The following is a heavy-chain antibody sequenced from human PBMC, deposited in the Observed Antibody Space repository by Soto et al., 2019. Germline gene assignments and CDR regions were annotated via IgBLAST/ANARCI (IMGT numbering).Heavy chain of an antibody. CDR1: VFTFSSHA. Sequence: GWSLRLSCASSVFTFSSHAMSWVRQAPGKGLEWVSSTIDSGGRSYHADSVRGRFTISRDNSKNTLYLQMNSLRADDTAIYYYAKDKMEQWLVGGYYDYWGQGALVTVS. CDR3: AKDKMEQWLVGGYYDY. V-gene: IGHV3-23*01. CDR2: TIDSGGRS. J-gene: IGHJ4*02. D-gene: IGHD6-19*01.